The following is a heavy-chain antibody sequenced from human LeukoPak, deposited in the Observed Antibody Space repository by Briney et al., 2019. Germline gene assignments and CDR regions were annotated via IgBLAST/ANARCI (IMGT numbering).Heavy chain of an antibody. V-gene: IGHV4-39*07. CDR2: IYYSRST. D-gene: IGHD3-3*01. J-gene: IGHJ4*02. CDR3: ARDKTFEVVNFFDY. CDR1: GGSISSGSYY. Sequence: SETLSLTCTVSGGSISSGSYYWGWIRQPPGKGLEWIGSIYYSRSTYYNPSLESRITVSLDTSKNQFSLKLRFVTAADTAVYYCARDKTFEVVNFFDYWGQGTLVTVSS.